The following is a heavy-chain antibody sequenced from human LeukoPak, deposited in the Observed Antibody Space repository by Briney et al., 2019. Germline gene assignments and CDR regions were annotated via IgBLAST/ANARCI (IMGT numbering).Heavy chain of an antibody. D-gene: IGHD2-21*02. Sequence: GGSLRLSCAASGFTFSTYAMGWVRQAPEEGLGWVSSIKGGGGDPFYADSVRGRFTISRDKSKNTLYLQLNSLRPEDTAVYFCAQGGHDFNPFYYWGQGTLVTVSS. CDR3: AQGGHDFNPFYY. CDR2: IKGGGGDP. J-gene: IGHJ4*02. CDR1: GFTFSTYA. V-gene: IGHV3-23*01.